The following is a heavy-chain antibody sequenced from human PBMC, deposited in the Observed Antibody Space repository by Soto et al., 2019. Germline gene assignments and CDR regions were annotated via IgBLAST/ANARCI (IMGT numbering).Heavy chain of an antibody. Sequence: QVQLVESGGGVVQPGRSLRLSCAASGFSISRSAMHWVRQAPGKGLEWVAVIAYDGSNRWYADPAKGRFTISRDNSKNTVYLQMSSLRGEDTAVYYCARDLQAGTDNVNWFAPWGQGTLVTVSS. J-gene: IGHJ5*02. CDR1: GFSISRSA. D-gene: IGHD1-1*01. CDR3: ARDLQAGTDNVNWFAP. CDR2: IAYDGSNR. V-gene: IGHV3-30*04.